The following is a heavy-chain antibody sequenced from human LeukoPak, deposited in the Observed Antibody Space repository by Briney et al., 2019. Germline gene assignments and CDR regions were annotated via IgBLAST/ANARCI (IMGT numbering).Heavy chain of an antibody. CDR3: AKELWFGELAADY. CDR1: AFTSEFSFSNYA. CDR2: ISGRGTNT. D-gene: IGHD3-10*01. Sequence: GGSLRLSCTASAFTSEFSFSNYAMDWVRQVPGKGLEWVSGISGRGTNTYYADSVKGRFTISRDNSNNTPFLQMTSLGAEDTAVYFCAKELWFGELAADYWGQGVLVTVSS. J-gene: IGHJ4*02. V-gene: IGHV3-23*01.